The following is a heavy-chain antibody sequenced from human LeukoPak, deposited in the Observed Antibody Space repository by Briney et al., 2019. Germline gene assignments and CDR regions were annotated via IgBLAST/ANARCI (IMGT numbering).Heavy chain of an antibody. CDR3: ATSYCGDDCYTSIYYYYYMDV. D-gene: IGHD2-21*02. Sequence: GASVKVSCKASGYTFTGYYMYWVRQAPGQGLEWMGWINPNSGGTNYAQKFQGRVTMTRVTSINTAYMELSRLRSDDTAVYYCATSYCGDDCYTSIYYYYYMDVWGKGTTVTISS. J-gene: IGHJ6*03. CDR1: GYTFTGYY. V-gene: IGHV1-2*02. CDR2: INPNSGGT.